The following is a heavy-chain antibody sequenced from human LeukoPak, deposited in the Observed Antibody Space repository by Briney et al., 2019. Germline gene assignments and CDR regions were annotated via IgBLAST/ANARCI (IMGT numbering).Heavy chain of an antibody. CDR2: VSSSSSYI. Sequence: PGRSLRLSCATSGFTFSSYSMNWVRQAPGKGLEWVSSVSSSSSYIYYADSVKGRFTISRDNAKNSLYLQMNSLRAEDTAVYYCALAAAGTLDYWGQGTLVTVSS. CDR3: ALAAAGTLDY. V-gene: IGHV3-21*01. J-gene: IGHJ4*02. CDR1: GFTFSSYS. D-gene: IGHD6-13*01.